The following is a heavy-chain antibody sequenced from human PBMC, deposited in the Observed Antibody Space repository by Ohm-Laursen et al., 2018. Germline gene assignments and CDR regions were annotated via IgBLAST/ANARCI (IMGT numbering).Heavy chain of an antibody. D-gene: IGHD3-9*01. CDR3: ARVTGPGDYYGLDV. V-gene: IGHV4-34*01. CDR2: INHSGST. Sequence: SDTLSLTCAVYGGSFSGYYWSWIRQPPGKGLEWIGEINHSGSTNYNPSLKSRVTISVDTSKNQFSLKLSSVTAADTAVYYCARVTGPGDYYGLDVWGQGTTVTVSS. J-gene: IGHJ6*02. CDR1: GGSFSGYY.